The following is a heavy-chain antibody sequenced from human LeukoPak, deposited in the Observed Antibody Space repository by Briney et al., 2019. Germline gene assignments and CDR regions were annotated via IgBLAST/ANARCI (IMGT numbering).Heavy chain of an antibody. V-gene: IGHV4-34*01. CDR1: GGSFSGYY. J-gene: IGHJ6*03. CDR2: INHSGST. Sequence: SETLSLTCAVYGGSFSGYYWSWIRQPPGKGLEWIGEINHSGSTNYNPSLKSRVTISVDTSKNQFSLKLSSVTAADTAVYYCARRRYCSSTSCYTRLHAHSGKRPSYYYYYMDVWGKGTTVTVSS. D-gene: IGHD2-2*02. CDR3: ARRRYCSSTSCYTRLHAHSGKRPSYYYYYMDV.